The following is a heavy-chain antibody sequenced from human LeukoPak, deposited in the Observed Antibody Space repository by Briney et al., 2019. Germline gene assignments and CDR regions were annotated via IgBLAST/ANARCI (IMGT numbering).Heavy chain of an antibody. Sequence: GGSLRLSCAASGFTFSNYAMSWVRQAPGKGLEWVGFIRSKAYGGTTEYAASVKGRFTISRDDSKNIAYLQMNSLKTEDTAVYYCTRSTGLRLDAFDIWGQGTMVTVSS. CDR2: IRSKAYGGTT. V-gene: IGHV3-49*04. D-gene: IGHD2-8*02. J-gene: IGHJ3*02. CDR3: TRSTGLRLDAFDI. CDR1: GFTFSNYA.